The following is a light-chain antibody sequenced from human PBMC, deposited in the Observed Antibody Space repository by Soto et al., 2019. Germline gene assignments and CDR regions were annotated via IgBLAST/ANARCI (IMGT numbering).Light chain of an antibody. CDR3: QQRIEYPWT. CDR2: ETS. Sequence: DIQMTQSPSTLSASVGDRVTITCRASQSITMWLAWYQQKPGKAPNLLIYETSSLESGVPSRFSGSGSGTEFTLNISSLQPDEFATYYCQQRIEYPWTFGPGTKVEVK. V-gene: IGKV1-5*03. CDR1: QSITMW. J-gene: IGKJ1*01.